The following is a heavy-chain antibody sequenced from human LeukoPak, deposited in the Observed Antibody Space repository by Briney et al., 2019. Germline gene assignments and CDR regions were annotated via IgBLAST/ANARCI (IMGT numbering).Heavy chain of an antibody. Sequence: SETLSLTCTVSGGSISPYFWSWIRQPPGKGLEWVGYISYTGSTNYNPSLKSRVTISVDTSKNQFSLQLTSVTAADTAVYYCARDDYRGVTNFDPWGQGTLVPAPS. CDR3: ARDDYRGVTNFDP. D-gene: IGHD3-10*01. J-gene: IGHJ5*02. V-gene: IGHV4-59*01. CDR1: GGSISPYF. CDR2: ISYTGST.